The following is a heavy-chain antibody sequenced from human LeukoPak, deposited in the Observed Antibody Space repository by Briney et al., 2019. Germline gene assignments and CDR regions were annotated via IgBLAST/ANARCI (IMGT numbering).Heavy chain of an antibody. V-gene: IGHV3-48*03. J-gene: IGHJ4*02. CDR3: ARVRSGYSHENYFDY. Sequence: GGSLRLSCAASGFTFSNYEMNWVRQAPGRGLEWVSYISGSGSTIYYADPVKGRFTISRDNAKDSLYLQMSSLRAEDTAVYYCARVRSGYSHENYFDYWGQGTLVIVSS. D-gene: IGHD5-18*01. CDR1: GFTFSNYE. CDR2: ISGSGSTI.